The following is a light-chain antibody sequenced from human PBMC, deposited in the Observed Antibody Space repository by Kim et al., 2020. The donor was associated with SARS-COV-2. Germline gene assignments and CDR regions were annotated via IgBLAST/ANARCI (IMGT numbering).Light chain of an antibody. CDR1: QAIRRD. CDR2: AAS. CDR3: LQYYEYPLT. Sequence: ASVGDRVTIACRASQAIRRDLGWYQQKPGEAPKRLIYAASSLQRGVPFRFSGGGSGTDFTLTINSLQPEDFVTYFCLQYYEYPLTFGQGTKVDIK. V-gene: IGKV1-17*01. J-gene: IGKJ2*01.